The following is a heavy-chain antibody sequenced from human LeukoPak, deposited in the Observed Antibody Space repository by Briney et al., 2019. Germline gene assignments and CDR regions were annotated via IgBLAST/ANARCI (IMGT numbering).Heavy chain of an antibody. CDR2: ISSSSSYI. Sequence: GGSLRLSCAASGFTFSSYSMNWVRQAPGKGLEWVSSISSSSSYIYYADSVKGRFTISRDNAKNSLYLQINSPRAEDTAVYYCARVPAKVQGYYGMDVWGQGTTVTVSS. CDR3: ARVPAKVQGYYGMDV. V-gene: IGHV3-21*01. CDR1: GFTFSSYS. J-gene: IGHJ6*02. D-gene: IGHD3-10*01.